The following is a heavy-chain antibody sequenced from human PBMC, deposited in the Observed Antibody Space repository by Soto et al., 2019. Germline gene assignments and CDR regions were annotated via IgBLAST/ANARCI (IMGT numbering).Heavy chain of an antibody. D-gene: IGHD3-3*01. CDR1: GFTFSRYS. Sequence: EVQLVESGGGLVKPGGSLRLSCAASGFTFSRYSLNWVRQAPGKGLEWVSLISSSSSYIYSADSVKGRFTISRDKAKNTLDLQMNSLRAEDTAVYYCAIDASLEWSYSALDYWGQGALVTLSS. J-gene: IGHJ4*02. V-gene: IGHV3-21*01. CDR2: ISSSSSYI. CDR3: AIDASLEWSYSALDY.